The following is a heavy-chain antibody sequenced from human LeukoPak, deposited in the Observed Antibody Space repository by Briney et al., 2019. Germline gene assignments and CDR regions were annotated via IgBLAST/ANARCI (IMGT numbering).Heavy chain of an antibody. V-gene: IGHV5-51*01. CDR1: GYMFSNYW. D-gene: IGHD4-17*01. CDR3: ASTDPRQDGFDF. Sequence: KDGESLKISCEGSGYMFSNYWIGWVRQMPGKGLEWMGIIYPGDSDTTYSPSFQGQVTISADTSINTAYVQWTSLKASDTAMYYCASTDPRQDGFDFWGPGTKVTVSS. CDR2: IYPGDSDT. J-gene: IGHJ3*01.